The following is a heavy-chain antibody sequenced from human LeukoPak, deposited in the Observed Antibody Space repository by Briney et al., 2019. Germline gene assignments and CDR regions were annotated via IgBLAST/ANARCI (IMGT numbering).Heavy chain of an antibody. CDR2: INPNSGGT. V-gene: IGHV1-2*02. CDR3: ARDSYSSGWYSFDYYGMDV. D-gene: IGHD6-19*01. J-gene: IGHJ6*02. CDR1: GYTFTGYY. Sequence: ASVKVSCKASGYTFTGYYMHWVRQAPGQGLEWMGWINPNSGGTNYAQKFQGRVTMTRDTSISTAYMELSRLRSDDTAAYYCARDSYSSGWYSFDYYGMDVWGQGTTVTVSS.